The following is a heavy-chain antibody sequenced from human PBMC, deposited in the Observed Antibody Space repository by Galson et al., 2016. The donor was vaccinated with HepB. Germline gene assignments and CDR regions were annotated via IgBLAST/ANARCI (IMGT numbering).Heavy chain of an antibody. J-gene: IGHJ4*02. CDR1: GGSIISYY. D-gene: IGHD3-10*01. CDR3: ARDRSSGSGNFGY. Sequence: TLSLTCTVSGGSIISYYWSWIRQSPGKGLECIGYIYYSGSTNYNPSLNSRATMSVDTSKNQFSLKLYSVTAADTAVYYCARDRSSGSGNFGYWGQGTLVTVSS. CDR2: IYYSGST. V-gene: IGHV4-59*01.